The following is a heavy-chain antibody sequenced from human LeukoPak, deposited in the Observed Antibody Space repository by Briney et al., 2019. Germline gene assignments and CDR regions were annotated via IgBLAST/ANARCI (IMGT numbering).Heavy chain of an antibody. D-gene: IGHD3-22*01. CDR3: ARGPDSSGSYVFDY. CDR2: ISYDGSNK. CDR1: GFTFSSYG. V-gene: IGHV3-30*03. Sequence: RSLRLSCAASGFTFSSYGMHWVRQAPGKGLEWVAVISYDGSNKYYADSVKGRFTISRDNSKNTLYLQMNSLRAEDTAVYYCARGPDSSGSYVFDYWGQGTLVTVSS. J-gene: IGHJ4*02.